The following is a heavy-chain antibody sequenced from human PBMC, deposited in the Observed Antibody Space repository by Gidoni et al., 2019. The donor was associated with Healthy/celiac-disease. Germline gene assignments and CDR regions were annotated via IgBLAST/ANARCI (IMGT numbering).Heavy chain of an antibody. V-gene: IGHV3-30*18. CDR1: GFTFSSYG. D-gene: IGHD5-12*01. CDR3: AKAGYGGGYALETYYYYGMDV. J-gene: IGHJ6*02. CDR2: ISYDGSNK. Sequence: QVQLVESGGGVVQPGRSLRLSCAASGFTFSSYGLPWVRQAPGKGLEWVAVISYDGSNKYYADSVKGRFTISRDNSKNTLYLQMNSLRAEDTAVYYCAKAGYGGGYALETYYYYGMDVWGQGTTVTVSS.